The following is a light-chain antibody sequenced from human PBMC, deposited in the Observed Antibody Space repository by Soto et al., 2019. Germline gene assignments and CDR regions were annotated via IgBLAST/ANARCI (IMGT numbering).Light chain of an antibody. CDR1: SSNIGAGYD. CDR3: LSDDSSMSVV. J-gene: IGLJ2*01. V-gene: IGLV1-40*01. Sequence: QSVLTQPPSVSGAPGQRVTISCTGSSSNIGAGYDVHWYQQLPGRAPKLLIYGNTNRPSGVPDRFSGSTSGTSASLAITGLPDEEDADYCYLSDDSSMSVVFGGGTKLTVL. CDR2: GNT.